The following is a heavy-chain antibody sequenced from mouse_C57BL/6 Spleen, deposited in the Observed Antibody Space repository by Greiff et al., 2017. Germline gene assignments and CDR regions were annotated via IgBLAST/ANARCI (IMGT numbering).Heavy chain of an antibody. CDR2: IYPGSGST. CDR3: AREGRDMDD. CDR1: GYTFTSYW. Sequence: VQLQQPGAELVKPGASVKMSCKASGYTFTSYWITWVQQRTGQGLEWIGDIYPGSGSTNYTENVKSKATLSVDTSSSTAYMQLSSLTTEDSAVYYCAREGRDMDDWGPGTSVTVSS. J-gene: IGHJ4*01. V-gene: IGHV1-55*01.